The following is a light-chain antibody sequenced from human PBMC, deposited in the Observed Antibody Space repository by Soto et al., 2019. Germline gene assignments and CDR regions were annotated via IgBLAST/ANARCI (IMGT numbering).Light chain of an antibody. CDR2: EVS. CDR3: SSYTTSSSYV. V-gene: IGLV2-14*01. J-gene: IGLJ1*01. CDR1: SSDVGGYDY. Sequence: QSALTQPASVSGSPGQSITMSCTGTSSDVGGYDYVSWYQQHPGEVPKLIIFEVSSRPAGISNRFSASKSGNTASLTISGLQAEDEADYYCSSYTTSSSYVFGTGTKLTVL.